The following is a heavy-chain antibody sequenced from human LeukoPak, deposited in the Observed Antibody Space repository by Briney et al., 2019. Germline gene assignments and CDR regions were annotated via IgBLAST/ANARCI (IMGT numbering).Heavy chain of an antibody. J-gene: IGHJ6*03. CDR1: GYTFTDYY. V-gene: IGHV1-2*02. CDR3: ARRGGKNYGDYVVYYYYMDV. D-gene: IGHD4-17*01. CDR2: INSNSGGS. Sequence: ASVKVSCKASGYTFTDYYIHWVRQAPGQGLEWMGWINSNSGGSNYAQKFQGRVTMTRDTSISAAYMELSSLRSDDTAVYYCARRGGKNYGDYVVYYYYMDVWGKGTTVTVSS.